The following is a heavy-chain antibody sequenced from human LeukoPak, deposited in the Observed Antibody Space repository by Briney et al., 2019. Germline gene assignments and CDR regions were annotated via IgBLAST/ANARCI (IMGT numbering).Heavy chain of an antibody. CDR1: GFTFSSYA. J-gene: IGHJ4*02. CDR2: ISGSGGST. D-gene: IGHD3-9*01. V-gene: IGHV3-23*01. Sequence: PGGSLRLSCAASGFTFSSYAMSWVRQAPGKGLEWVSAISGSGGSTYYADSVKGRFTISRDNSKNTLYLQMNSLRAEDTAVYCCAREGEILRYFDWLGPLDYWGQGTLVTVSS. CDR3: AREGEILRYFDWLGPLDY.